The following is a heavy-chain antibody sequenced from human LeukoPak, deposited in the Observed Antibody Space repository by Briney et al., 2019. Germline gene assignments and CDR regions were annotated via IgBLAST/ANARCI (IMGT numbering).Heavy chain of an antibody. Sequence: GGSLRLSCAASGFTFSSFAMHWVRQAPGKGLEWVSYITISSFIYYADSVKGRFTISRDNAKNSLYLQINSLRADDTGVYYCAREPPYSGSWADFDYWGQGTLVTVSS. CDR2: ITISSFI. D-gene: IGHD1-26*01. CDR3: AREPPYSGSWADFDY. CDR1: GFTFSSFA. V-gene: IGHV3-48*01. J-gene: IGHJ4*02.